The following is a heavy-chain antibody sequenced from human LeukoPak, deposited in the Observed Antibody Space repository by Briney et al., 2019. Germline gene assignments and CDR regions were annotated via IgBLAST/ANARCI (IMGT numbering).Heavy chain of an antibody. CDR3: AKYYYGSGSYYVDYYYMDV. D-gene: IGHD3-10*01. CDR1: GFTFSSYG. Sequence: GGSLRLSCAASGFTFSSYGMSWVRQAPGKGLEWVSAISGSGGSTYYADSVKGRFTISRDNSKNTLYLQMNSLRAEDTAVYYCAKYYYGSGSYYVDYYYMDVWGKGTTVTISS. V-gene: IGHV3-23*01. CDR2: ISGSGGST. J-gene: IGHJ6*03.